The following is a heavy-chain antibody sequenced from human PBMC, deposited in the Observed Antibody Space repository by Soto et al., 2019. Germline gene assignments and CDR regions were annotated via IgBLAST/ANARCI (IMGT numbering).Heavy chain of an antibody. J-gene: IGHJ3*02. CDR2: ISGSGGST. V-gene: IGHV3-23*01. CDR1: GFTFSSYA. Sequence: GGSLRLSCAASGFTFSSYAMSWVRQAPGKGLEWVSAISGSGGSTYYADSVKGRFTISRDNSKNTLYLQMNSLRAEDTAVYYCAKDGNYYGSGSYPADAFDIWGQGTMVTVSS. CDR3: AKDGNYYGSGSYPADAFDI. D-gene: IGHD3-10*01.